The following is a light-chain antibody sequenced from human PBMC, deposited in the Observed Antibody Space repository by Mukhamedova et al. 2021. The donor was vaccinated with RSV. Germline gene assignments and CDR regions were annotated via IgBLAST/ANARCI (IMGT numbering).Light chain of an antibody. J-gene: IGLJ1*01. V-gene: IGLV2-14*01. Sequence: GVSDRFSGSKSANTASLAISGLQAEDEADYYCSSYTSTSTPYVFGSGTKVTVL. CDR3: SSYTSTSTPYV.